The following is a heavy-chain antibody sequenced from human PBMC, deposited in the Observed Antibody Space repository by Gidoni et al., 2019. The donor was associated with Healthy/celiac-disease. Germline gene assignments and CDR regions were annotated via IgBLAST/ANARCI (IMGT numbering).Heavy chain of an antibody. D-gene: IGHD6-6*01. J-gene: IGHJ4*02. CDR2: IIPILGIA. V-gene: IGHV1-69*04. Sequence: QDQPVQSGAEVTKPGSSVQVSCTASGGTFSRYAISWVRQAPGHGLEWMGRIIPILGIANYAQNLQGIVTITADKSTSTAYMELSSLRSEDAAVYYCATSIAARTGYYWGQGTLVTVSS. CDR3: ATSIAARTGYY. CDR1: GGTFSRYA.